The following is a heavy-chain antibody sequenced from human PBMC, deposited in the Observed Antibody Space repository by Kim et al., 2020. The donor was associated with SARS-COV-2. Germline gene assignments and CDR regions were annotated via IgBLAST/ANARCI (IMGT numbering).Heavy chain of an antibody. CDR3: ARVSPEGDSSGYYYYFDY. D-gene: IGHD3-22*01. J-gene: IGHJ4*02. Sequence: GGSLRLSCAASGFTFSSYGMHWVRQAPGKGLEWVAVIWYDGSNKYYADSVKGRFTISRDNSKNTLYLQMNSLRAEDTAVYYCARVSPEGDSSGYYYYFDYWGQGTLVTVSS. CDR1: GFTFSSYG. V-gene: IGHV3-33*01. CDR2: IWYDGSNK.